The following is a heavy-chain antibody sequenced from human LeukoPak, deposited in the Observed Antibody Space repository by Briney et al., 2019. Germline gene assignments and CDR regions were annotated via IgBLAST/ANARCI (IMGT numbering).Heavy chain of an antibody. D-gene: IGHD2-2*01. CDR1: GFTVSSNY. CDR3: ARAQPAIVVVPAAMSY. V-gene: IGHV3-66*01. J-gene: IGHJ4*02. Sequence: PGGSLRLSCVVSGFTVSSNYMSWVRQAPGKGLEWVSVIYNGGSTYYADSVKGRFTISRDNSKNTLYLQMNSLRAEDTAVYYCARAQPAIVVVPAAMSYWGQGTLVTVSS. CDR2: IYNGGST.